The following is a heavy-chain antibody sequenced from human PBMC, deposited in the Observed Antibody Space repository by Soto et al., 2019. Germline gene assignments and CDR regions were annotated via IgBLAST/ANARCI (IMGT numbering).Heavy chain of an antibody. Sequence: SETLSLTCTVSGGSISSGGYYWSWIRQHPGKGLEWIGYTYYSGSTYYNPSLKSRVTISVDTSKNQFSLKLSSVTAADTVVYFCARQISSSSLNWFDPWGQGTLVTVS. D-gene: IGHD6-6*01. J-gene: IGHJ5*02. V-gene: IGHV4-31*03. CDR3: ARQISSSSLNWFDP. CDR1: GGSISSGGYY. CDR2: TYYSGST.